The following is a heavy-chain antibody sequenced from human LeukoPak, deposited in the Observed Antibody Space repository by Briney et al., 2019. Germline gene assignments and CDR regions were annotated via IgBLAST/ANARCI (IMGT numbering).Heavy chain of an antibody. Sequence: SETLSLTCTVSGGSISSSSYYWGWTRQPPGKGLGWIGCIYFSVSTYYKPSRKVRVTISVATSKNQSSLTLSSLTAADTAVYYCARDVAGIAAAGTLCFDPWGKGTMVTVSS. CDR1: GGSISSSSYY. CDR2: IYFSVST. D-gene: IGHD6-13*01. CDR3: ARDVAGIAAAGTLCFDP. V-gene: IGHV4-39*07. J-gene: IGHJ5*02.